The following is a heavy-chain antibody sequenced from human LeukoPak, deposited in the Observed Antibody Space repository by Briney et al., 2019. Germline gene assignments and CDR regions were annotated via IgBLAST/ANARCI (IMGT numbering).Heavy chain of an antibody. CDR1: GGSISSYY. Sequence: SETLSLTCTVSGGSISSYYWSWIRQPPGKGLEWIGEINHSGSTNYNPSLKSRVTISVDTSKNQFSLKLSSVTAADTAVYYCARGDDFWSGYSGYMDVWGKGTTVTVSS. J-gene: IGHJ6*03. V-gene: IGHV4-34*01. D-gene: IGHD3-3*01. CDR2: INHSGST. CDR3: ARGDDFWSGYSGYMDV.